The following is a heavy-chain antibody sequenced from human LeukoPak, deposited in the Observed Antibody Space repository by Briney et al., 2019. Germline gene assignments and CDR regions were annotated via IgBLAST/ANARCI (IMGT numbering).Heavy chain of an antibody. J-gene: IGHJ4*02. CDR1: GGSISSGGYY. V-gene: IGHV4-31*03. Sequence: SQTLSFTCTVSGGSISSGGYYWSWIRQHPGKGLEWIGYIYYSGSTYYNPSLKSRVTISVDTSKNQFSLKLSSVTAADTAVYYCARDSHSGYDGLDYFDYWGQGTLVTVSS. CDR2: IYYSGST. CDR3: ARDSHSGYDGLDYFDY. D-gene: IGHD5-12*01.